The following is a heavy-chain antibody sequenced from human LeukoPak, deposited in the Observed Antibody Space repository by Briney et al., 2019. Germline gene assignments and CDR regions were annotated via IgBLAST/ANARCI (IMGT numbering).Heavy chain of an antibody. V-gene: IGHV3-21*01. CDR1: GFTFSSYS. J-gene: IGHJ4*02. D-gene: IGHD4-17*01. CDR3: ARYGDSHFDY. CDR2: ISSSSSYI. Sequence: GGSLRLSCAASGFTFSSYSMNWVRQAPGKGLEWVSSISSSSSYIYYADSVKGRSTISRDNAKNSLYLQMNSLRAEDTAVYYCARYGDSHFDYWGQGTLVTVSS.